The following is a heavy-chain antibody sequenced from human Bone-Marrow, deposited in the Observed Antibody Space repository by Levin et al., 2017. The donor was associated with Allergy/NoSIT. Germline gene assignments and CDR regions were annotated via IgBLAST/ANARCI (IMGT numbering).Heavy chain of an antibody. CDR3: AKDPTVGPTVDVTYFDW. Sequence: PGGSLRLSCAASGFTFSTYGMHWVRQAPGKGLEWVAVISSDGRDQYYADSVKGRFTISRDTSKNTVYLQMGRLRVEDTAVYYCAKDPTVGPTVDVTYFDWWGHGTLVTVSS. CDR2: ISSDGRDQ. V-gene: IGHV3-30*18. CDR1: GFTFSTYG. D-gene: IGHD1-26*01. J-gene: IGHJ4*01.